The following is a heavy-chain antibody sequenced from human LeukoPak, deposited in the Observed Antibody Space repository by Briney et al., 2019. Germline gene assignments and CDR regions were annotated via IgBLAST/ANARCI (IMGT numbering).Heavy chain of an antibody. V-gene: IGHV4-59*01. J-gene: IGHJ4*02. CDR2: IYYSGST. CDR3: ARDTYDSSGYSKFDY. Sequence: SETLSLTCTVSGGSISNYFWSWIRQPPGKGLEWIGYIYYSGSTNYNPSLKSRVTMSLDTSKNQFSLKLSSVTAADTAVYYCARDTYDSSGYSKFDYWGQGTLVTVSS. D-gene: IGHD3-22*01. CDR1: GGSISNYF.